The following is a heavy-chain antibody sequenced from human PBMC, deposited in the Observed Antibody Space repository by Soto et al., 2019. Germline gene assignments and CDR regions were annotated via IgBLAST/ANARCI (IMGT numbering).Heavy chain of an antibody. CDR3: AKDRATCYALDY. CDR2: ISYDGKVK. D-gene: IGHD2-2*01. J-gene: IGHJ4*02. Sequence: GGSLRLSCTASGFTFSSNAMHWVRQAPGKGLEWVAFISYDGKVKYDADSVKGRITISRDNSKNTVYLQMNSLRPEDTAVYYCAKDRATCYALDYWGRGTQVTVSS. CDR1: GFTFSSNA. V-gene: IGHV3-30*18.